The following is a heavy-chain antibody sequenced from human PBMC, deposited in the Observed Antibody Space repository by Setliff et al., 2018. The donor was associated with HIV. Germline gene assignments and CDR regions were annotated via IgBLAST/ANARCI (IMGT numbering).Heavy chain of an antibody. CDR2: VSPYNGDT. CDR1: EYTFTLYG. J-gene: IGHJ6*03. Sequence: ASVKVSCKASEYTFTLYGIHWVRQAPGQGLEWMGWVSPYNGDTKYAQKFQGRVTMTTDTSARTGYMELRNLRSDDTAVYYCARDREAMITGFYFYFYMDVWGKGTTVTVSS. V-gene: IGHV1-18*01. D-gene: IGHD3-16*01. CDR3: ARDREAMITGFYFYFYMDV.